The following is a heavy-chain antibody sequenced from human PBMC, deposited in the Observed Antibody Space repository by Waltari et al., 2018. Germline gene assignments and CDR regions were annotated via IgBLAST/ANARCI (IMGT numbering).Heavy chain of an antibody. CDR1: GGSISSSYN. CDR2: MYYTGGT. J-gene: IGHJ3*02. CDR3: VRPGSTVTPRAFDI. V-gene: IGHV4-39*01. D-gene: IGHD4-17*01. Sequence: QLQLQESGPGLVKPSETLSLNCTSSGGSISSSYNWAWVRQPPGKGLEWVGTMYYTGGTYNNPALESRLTMSIDTSKNQFSLKLSYVTDSDTAFYYCVRPGSTVTPRAFDIWGQGIKVTVSS.